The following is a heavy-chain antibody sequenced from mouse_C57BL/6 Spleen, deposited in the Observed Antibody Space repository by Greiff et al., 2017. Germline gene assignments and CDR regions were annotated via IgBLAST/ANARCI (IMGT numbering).Heavy chain of an antibody. D-gene: IGHD2-1*01. Sequence: QVQLKQSGPELVKPGASVKISCKASGYTFTDYYINWVKQRPGQGLEWIGWIYPGRGNTKYNEKFKGKATLTVDTSSSTAYMQLSSLTSEDSAVYCCAREYGKGAMDYWGQGTSVTVSS. CDR3: AREYGKGAMDY. CDR2: IYPGRGNT. J-gene: IGHJ4*01. V-gene: IGHV1-84*01. CDR1: GYTFTDYY.